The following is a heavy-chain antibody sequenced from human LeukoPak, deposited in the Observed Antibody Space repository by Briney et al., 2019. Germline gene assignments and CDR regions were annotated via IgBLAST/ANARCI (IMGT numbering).Heavy chain of an antibody. CDR3: ARKSGSSPYFDY. D-gene: IGHD3-10*01. Sequence: PGGSLRLSCAAPGFTFSSYAMSWVRQAPGKGLEWVSAIGASGATPYYTDSVKGRFTISRDNSKDTLYLQMNSLRAEDTAIYYCARKSGSSPYFDYWGQGTLVTVSS. J-gene: IGHJ4*02. CDR1: GFTFSSYA. V-gene: IGHV3-23*01. CDR2: IGASGATP.